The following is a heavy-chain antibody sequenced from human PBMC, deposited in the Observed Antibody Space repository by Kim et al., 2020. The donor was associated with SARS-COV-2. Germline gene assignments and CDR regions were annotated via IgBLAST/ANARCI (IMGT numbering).Heavy chain of an antibody. Sequence: SETLSLTCAVYGGSFSGYYWSWIRQPPGKGLEWIGEINHSGSTNYNPSLKSRVTISVDTSKNQFSLKLSSVTAADTAVYYCAREMPGMGYVDYWGQGTLVTVSS. CDR1: GGSFSGYY. V-gene: IGHV4-34*01. J-gene: IGHJ4*02. CDR2: INHSGST. D-gene: IGHD3-10*01. CDR3: AREMPGMGYVDY.